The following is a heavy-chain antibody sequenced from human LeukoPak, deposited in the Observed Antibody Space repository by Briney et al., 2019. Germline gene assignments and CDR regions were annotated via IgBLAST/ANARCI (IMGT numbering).Heavy chain of an antibody. CDR1: GGTFSSYA. V-gene: IGHV1-69*04. CDR2: IIPILGIA. Sequence: ASVKVSCKASGGTFSSYAISWVRQAPGQGLEWMGRIIPILGIANYAQKFQGRVTITADKSTSTAYMEPSSLRSEDTAVYYCARDPYYYDSSGYYRDYWGQGTLVTVSS. CDR3: ARDPYYYDSSGYYRDY. J-gene: IGHJ4*02. D-gene: IGHD3-22*01.